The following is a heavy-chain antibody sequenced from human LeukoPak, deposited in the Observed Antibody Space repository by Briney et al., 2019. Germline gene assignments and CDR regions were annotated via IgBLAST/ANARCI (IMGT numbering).Heavy chain of an antibody. Sequence: GESLKISCKGSGYSFTSYWIGWVRQMPGKGLEWMGIIYPGDSDTRYSPSFQGQVTISADKSISTAYLQWSSLKASDTAMYYCGRHQAYYYDSSGYRYFDYWGQGTLVTVSS. CDR2: IYPGDSDT. CDR3: GRHQAYYYDSSGYRYFDY. CDR1: GYSFTSYW. V-gene: IGHV5-51*01. J-gene: IGHJ4*02. D-gene: IGHD3-22*01.